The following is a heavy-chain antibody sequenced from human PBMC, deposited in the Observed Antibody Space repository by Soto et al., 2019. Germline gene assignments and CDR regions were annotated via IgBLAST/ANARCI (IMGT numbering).Heavy chain of an antibody. J-gene: IGHJ4*02. V-gene: IGHV1-18*01. CDR3: VRDAGSSGWHWGFDY. CDR1: GYTFSSYG. CDR2: ISAYNGNT. D-gene: IGHD6-19*01. Sequence: QVQLVQSGAEVKKPGASVKVSCKASGYTFSSYGISWVRQAPGQGLEWVGWISAYNGNTEYAQKVQGRVTMTTDTSTSTAYMELRSLRSDDTAVYYCVRDAGSSGWHWGFDYWGQGTLVTVFS.